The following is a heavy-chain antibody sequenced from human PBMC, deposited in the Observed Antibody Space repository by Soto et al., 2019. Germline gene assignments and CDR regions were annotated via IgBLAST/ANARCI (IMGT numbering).Heavy chain of an antibody. CDR3: AKLCGWYKFVLGY. V-gene: IGHV5-51*01. CDR2: IYPGDSDI. CDR1: GYIFTNYW. Sequence: GESLKISCKSSGYIFTNYWIGWVRQMPEKGLEWMGIIYPGDSDIRYSPSFQGQVTISADKSINTAYLQWSSLRAEDTAVYYCAKLCGWYKFVLGYWGQGTLVTVSS. J-gene: IGHJ4*02. D-gene: IGHD6-19*01.